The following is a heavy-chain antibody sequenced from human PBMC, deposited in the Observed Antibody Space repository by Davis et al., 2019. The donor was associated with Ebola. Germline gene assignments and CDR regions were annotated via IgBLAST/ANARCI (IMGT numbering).Heavy chain of an antibody. CDR1: GYSFTTYG. CDR3: ATVGTSVTAFDN. CDR2: INTYSGGT. D-gene: IGHD4-17*01. V-gene: IGHV1-2*02. J-gene: IGHJ4*02. Sequence: ASVKVSCKTSGYSFTTYGISWVRQAPGQGLESMGWINTYSGGTKYAQKFQGRVTMARDTSITRAYMELSRLRSDDTAVYYCATVGTSVTAFDNWGQGTLVTVSS.